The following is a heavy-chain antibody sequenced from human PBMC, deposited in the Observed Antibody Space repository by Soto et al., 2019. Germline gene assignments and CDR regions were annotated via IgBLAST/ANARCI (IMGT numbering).Heavy chain of an antibody. CDR3: ARDGSTRWYSYDDHGMDG. V-gene: IGHV3-7*05. CDR1: GFTFRTYW. CDR2: INLDGSAK. D-gene: IGHD5-18*01. Sequence: EVQLVESGGGLVQPGGSLRLSCAASGFTFRTYWLSWVRQVPGKGLEWVANINLDGSAKNYVDSVKGPFTRSRDNARNPWYLQISSLRAEGTALYYCARDGSTRWYSYDDHGMDGSGQGTTVTVSS. J-gene: IGHJ6*01.